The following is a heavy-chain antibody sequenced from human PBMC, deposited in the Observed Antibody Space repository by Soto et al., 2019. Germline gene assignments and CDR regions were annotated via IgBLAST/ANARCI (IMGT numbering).Heavy chain of an antibody. D-gene: IGHD1-26*01. V-gene: IGHV3-73*02. CDR3: TTQEIVGATGY. CDR1: GFTFSGSA. J-gene: IGHJ4*02. CDR2: IRSKANRYAT. Sequence: EVQLVESGGGVVQPGGSLKLSCAASGFTFSGSAMHWVRQASGKGLEWVGRIRSKANRYATAYAASVKGRFTISRDDSKNTAYLQMNSLKTEDTAVYYCTTQEIVGATGYWGQGTLVTVSS.